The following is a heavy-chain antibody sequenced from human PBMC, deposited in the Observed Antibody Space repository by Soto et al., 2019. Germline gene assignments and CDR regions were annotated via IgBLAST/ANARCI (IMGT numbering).Heavy chain of an antibody. J-gene: IGHJ4*02. CDR2: ISAGNGNT. Sequence: ASVKVSCKASGYTFTSYAMHWVRQAPGQRLEWMGWISAGNGNTKYSQKFQGRVTITRDTSASTAYMELSSLRSEDTAVYYCARAGYFDWLMYYFDYWGQGTLVTVSS. CDR3: ARAGYFDWLMYYFDY. CDR1: GYTFTSYA. V-gene: IGHV1-3*01. D-gene: IGHD3-9*01.